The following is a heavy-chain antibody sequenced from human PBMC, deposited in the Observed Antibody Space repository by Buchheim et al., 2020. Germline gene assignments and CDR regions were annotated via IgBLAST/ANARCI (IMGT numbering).Heavy chain of an antibody. D-gene: IGHD3-16*01. CDR2: IYYSGNT. J-gene: IGHJ4*02. Sequence: QVQLQESGPGLAKPSATLSLTCSVSGGSISTYYWTWIRQPPGKGLEWIGYIYYSGNTNYNPSLKSRVTMSIDTSKNQFSLKLSSVTAADTAMYYCAREDSFFAIDYWGQGTL. V-gene: IGHV4-59*01. CDR1: GGSISTYY. CDR3: AREDSFFAIDY.